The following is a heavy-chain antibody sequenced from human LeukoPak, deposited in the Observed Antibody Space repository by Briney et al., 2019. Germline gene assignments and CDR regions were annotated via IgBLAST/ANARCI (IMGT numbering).Heavy chain of an antibody. D-gene: IGHD3-10*01. CDR1: GGSISSGDYY. Sequence: PSETLSLTCTVSGGSISSGDYYWRWIRQPPGKGLEWIGYIYYSGSTYYNPSLKSRVTISVDTSKNQFSLKLSSVTAADTAVYYCARDSRAGITMVRGVIPQSNYHYYYNGMDVWGQGTTVTVSS. CDR2: IYYSGST. V-gene: IGHV4-30-4*01. J-gene: IGHJ6*02. CDR3: ARDSRAGITMVRGVIPQSNYHYYYNGMDV.